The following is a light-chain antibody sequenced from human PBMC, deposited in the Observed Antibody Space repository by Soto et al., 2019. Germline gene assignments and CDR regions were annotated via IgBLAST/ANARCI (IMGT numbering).Light chain of an antibody. CDR2: QVT. V-gene: IGLV2-8*01. CDR1: INDVGGYNY. CDR3: MSYAGGNRFV. J-gene: IGLJ1*01. Sequence: QSVLTQPPSASGSHGQSVTISCAGTINDVGGYNYVSWYQQHPGKVPQLMIYQVTKRPSGVPDRFSASKSDTTAPLTISGLQAEDEGDYYCMSYAGGNRFVFGTGTKVTVL.